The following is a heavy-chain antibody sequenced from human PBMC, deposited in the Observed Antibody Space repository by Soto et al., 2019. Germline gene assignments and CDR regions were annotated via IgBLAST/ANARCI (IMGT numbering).Heavy chain of an antibody. CDR2: IIPIFGTA. CDR3: ARVRMGRDGYGRYFDY. D-gene: IGHD5-12*01. V-gene: IGHV1-69*13. J-gene: IGHJ4*02. CDR1: GGTFSSYA. Sequence: SVKVSCKASGGTFSSYAISWVRQAPGQGLEWMGGIIPIFGTANYAQKFQGRVTITADESTSTAYMELSSLRSEDTAVYYCARVRMGRDGYGRYFDYWGQGTLVTVSS.